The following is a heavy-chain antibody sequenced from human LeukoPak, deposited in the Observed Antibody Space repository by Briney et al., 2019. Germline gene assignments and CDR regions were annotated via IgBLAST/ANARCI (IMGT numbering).Heavy chain of an antibody. CDR2: ISAYNGNT. Sequence: ASVKVSCKASGGTFSSYAISWVRQAPGQGLEWMGWISAYNGNTNYAQKLQGRVTMTTDTSTSTAYMELRSLRSDDTAVYYCARDKGGYSGYVSPDYWGQGTLVTVSS. CDR1: GGTFSSYA. D-gene: IGHD5-12*01. CDR3: ARDKGGYSGYVSPDY. V-gene: IGHV1-18*01. J-gene: IGHJ4*02.